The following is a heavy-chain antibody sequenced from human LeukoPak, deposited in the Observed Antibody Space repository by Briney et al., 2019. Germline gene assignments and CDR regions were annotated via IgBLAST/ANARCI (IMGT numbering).Heavy chain of an antibody. V-gene: IGHV4-59*01. CDR2: MYYTGNT. Sequence: SETLSLTCTVSGGSISSYYWSWIRQPPGKGLEWIGYMYYTGNTNYNPSLKSRVTMSVDTSKNQFSLRLSSVTGADTAVYYCARGGGPPSNFDYWGQGTLVTVSS. CDR1: GGSISSYY. CDR3: ARGGGPPSNFDY. J-gene: IGHJ4*02. D-gene: IGHD3-16*01.